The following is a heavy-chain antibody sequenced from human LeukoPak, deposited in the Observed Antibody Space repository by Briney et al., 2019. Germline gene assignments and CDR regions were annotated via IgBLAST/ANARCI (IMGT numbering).Heavy chain of an antibody. J-gene: IGHJ6*04. V-gene: IGHV3-48*03. CDR1: GFTFSTYE. Sequence: GGSLRLSCAASGFTFSTYEMNGVRQAPGKGLEWLSYISSSGSSIYSADSVKGRFTISRDNAKNSLYLQMNSLRAEDTAVYYCARGLVVAATPPYSYYGMDVWGKGTTVTVSS. D-gene: IGHD2-15*01. CDR3: ARGLVVAATPPYSYYGMDV. CDR2: ISSSGSSI.